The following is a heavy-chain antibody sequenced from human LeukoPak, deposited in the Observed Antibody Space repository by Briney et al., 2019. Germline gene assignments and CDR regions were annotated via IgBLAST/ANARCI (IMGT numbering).Heavy chain of an antibody. CDR1: GYSFADYW. Sequence: GESLKISCKGSGYSFADYWIAWVRQMPGKGLEWMGIIYPGDSDTRYSPSFQGQVTILADKSISTAYLQWSGLKASDTAIYYCARRAGYDFWSGFGYMDVWGKGTTVTVPS. CDR3: ARRAGYDFWSGFGYMDV. CDR2: IYPGDSDT. V-gene: IGHV5-51*01. D-gene: IGHD3-3*01. J-gene: IGHJ6*03.